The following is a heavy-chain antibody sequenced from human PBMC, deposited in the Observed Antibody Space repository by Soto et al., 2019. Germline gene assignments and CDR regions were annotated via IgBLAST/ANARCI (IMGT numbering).Heavy chain of an antibody. V-gene: IGHV1-18*01. CDR1: GGTFSNYA. J-gene: IGHJ3*02. Sequence: ASVKVSCKASGGTFSNYAITWVRQAPGQGLEWMGWISAYNGNTNYAQKLQGRVTMTTDTSTSTAYMELRSLRSDDTAVYYCARGGADVGNAFDIWGQGTMVTVSS. D-gene: IGHD3-16*01. CDR3: ARGGADVGNAFDI. CDR2: ISAYNGNT.